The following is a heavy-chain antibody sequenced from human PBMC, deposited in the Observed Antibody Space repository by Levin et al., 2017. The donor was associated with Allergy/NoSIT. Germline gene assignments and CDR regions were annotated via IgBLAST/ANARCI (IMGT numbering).Heavy chain of an antibody. J-gene: IGHJ6*04. CDR1: GFTFSTYG. CDR2: MSSDESFK. Sequence: LSLTCAASGFTFSTYGMHWVRQAPDKGLEWVAIMSSDESFKSYVDSVKGRFTISRDNSKNTLYLQMDSLRPEDTAVYYCAKGGDMDVWGKGTTVTVSS. CDR3: AKGGDMDV. V-gene: IGHV3-30*18. D-gene: IGHD7-27*01.